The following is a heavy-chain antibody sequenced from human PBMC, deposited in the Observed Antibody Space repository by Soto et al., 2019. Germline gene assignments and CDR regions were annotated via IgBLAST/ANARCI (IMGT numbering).Heavy chain of an antibody. CDR3: ARGVGAPYYFDY. Sequence: QVQLVQYGAEVKKPGASVKVSCKASGYAYTSYGISWVRQAHGQGLEWMGWISAYNGNTNYAQMLQGRVTMTTDPSTSSAYMELRSLRSDDTAVYYCARGVGAPYYFDYWGQGTLVTVSS. V-gene: IGHV1-18*01. J-gene: IGHJ4*02. CDR1: GYAYTSYG. D-gene: IGHD1-26*01. CDR2: ISAYNGNT.